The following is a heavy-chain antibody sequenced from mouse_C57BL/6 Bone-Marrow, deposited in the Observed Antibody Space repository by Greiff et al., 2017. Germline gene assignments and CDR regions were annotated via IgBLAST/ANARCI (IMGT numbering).Heavy chain of an antibody. CDR2: IYPRSGNT. CDR3: ARCAGYYGFAY. Sequence: VQRVESGAELARPGASVKLSCKASGYTFTSYGISWVKQRTGQGLEWIGEIYPRSGNTYYNEKFKGKATLTADKSSSTAYMELRSLTSEDSAVYFCARCAGYYGFAYWGQGTLVTVSA. J-gene: IGHJ3*01. V-gene: IGHV1-81*01. D-gene: IGHD1-1*01. CDR1: GYTFTSYG.